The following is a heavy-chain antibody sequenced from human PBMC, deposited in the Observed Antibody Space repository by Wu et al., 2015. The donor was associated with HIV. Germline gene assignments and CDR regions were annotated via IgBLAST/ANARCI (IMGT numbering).Heavy chain of an antibody. CDR1: GDTFNKYA. CDR3: ARAVRGSRLGYYYYMDV. Sequence: QVQLVQSGAGVRKPGSSVMVSCKASGDTFNKYAINWVRQAPGQGLEWMGWMNPNSGNTGYAQKFQGRLTITRNTSISTAYMELSSLRSEDTAVYYCARAVRGSRLGYYYYMDVWGKGTTVTVSS. J-gene: IGHJ6*03. D-gene: IGHD3-16*01. CDR2: MNPNSGNT. V-gene: IGHV1-8*03.